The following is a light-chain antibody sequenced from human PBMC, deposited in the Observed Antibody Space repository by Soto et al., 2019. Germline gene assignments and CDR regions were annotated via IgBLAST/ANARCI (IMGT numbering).Light chain of an antibody. V-gene: IGKV3-11*01. Sequence: EIVLTQSPATLSLYPGERATLSCRASQSVSSYLAWYQQKPGQAPRLLIYGASNRAAGIPARFSGSGSGTDFTLTISSLEPEDSAVYYCQQRHMWPITFGQGTRLEIK. CDR2: GAS. CDR1: QSVSSY. CDR3: QQRHMWPIT. J-gene: IGKJ5*01.